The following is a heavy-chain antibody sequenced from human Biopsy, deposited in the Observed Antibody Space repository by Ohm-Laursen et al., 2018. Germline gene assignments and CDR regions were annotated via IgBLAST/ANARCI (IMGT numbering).Heavy chain of an antibody. D-gene: IGHD2-2*01. Sequence: GTLSLTYTVSGASINLYYWSWIRQPPGKGLEWIGYINRSGSTNYNPSLKSRLTISVDTSKNQFSLKLTSVTAADTAVYYCARDLIAYCPTTSCDNFGMDVWGQGTTVTVSS. V-gene: IGHV4-59*01. CDR3: ARDLIAYCPTTSCDNFGMDV. J-gene: IGHJ6*02. CDR1: GASINLYY. CDR2: INRSGST.